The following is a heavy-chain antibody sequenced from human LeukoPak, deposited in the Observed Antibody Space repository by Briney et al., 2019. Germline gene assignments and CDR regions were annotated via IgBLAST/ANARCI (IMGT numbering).Heavy chain of an antibody. CDR2: IIPIFGTA. Sequence: SVKVSFKASGGTFSSYAISWVRQAPGQGLEWMGRIIPIFGTANYAQKFQGRVTITTDESTSTAYMELSSLRSEDTAVYYCARELGGDRDDYWGQGTLVTVPS. CDR1: GGTFSSYA. J-gene: IGHJ4*02. CDR3: ARELGGDRDDY. D-gene: IGHD2-21*02. V-gene: IGHV1-69*05.